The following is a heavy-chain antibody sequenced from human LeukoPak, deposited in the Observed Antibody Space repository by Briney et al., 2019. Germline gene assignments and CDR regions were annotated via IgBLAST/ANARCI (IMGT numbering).Heavy chain of an antibody. CDR3: ARDGTRAYNWFDP. CDR1: GYTFTSYG. Sequence: ASVKVSCKASGYTFTSYGISWVRQAPGQGLKWMGWISAYNGNTNQAQKFQGRATMTTDTSTSTAYMELRSLRSDDTAVYYCARDGTRAYNWFDPWGQGTLVTVSS. V-gene: IGHV1-18*01. CDR2: ISAYNGNT. J-gene: IGHJ5*02. D-gene: IGHD1-26*01.